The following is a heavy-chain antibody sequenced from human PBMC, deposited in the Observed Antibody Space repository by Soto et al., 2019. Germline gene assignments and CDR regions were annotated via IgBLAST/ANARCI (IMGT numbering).Heavy chain of an antibody. CDR3: ARIYAPTVNWFDP. CDR1: GFSLSNARMG. CDR2: IFSNDEK. Sequence: SGPTLVNPTEPLTLTCTVSGFSLSNARMGVSWIRQPPGKALEWLAHIFSNDEKSYSTSLKSRLTISKDTSKSQVVLTMTNMDPVDTATYYCARIYAPTVNWFDPWGQGTLVTVSS. J-gene: IGHJ5*02. V-gene: IGHV2-26*01. D-gene: IGHD4-4*01.